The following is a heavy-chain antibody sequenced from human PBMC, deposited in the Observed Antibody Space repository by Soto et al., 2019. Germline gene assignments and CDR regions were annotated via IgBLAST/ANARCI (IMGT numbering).Heavy chain of an antibody. CDR1: GFTFSSYA. CDR2: ISGSGGST. V-gene: IGHV3-23*01. J-gene: IGHJ4*02. CDR3: SKDPNFGLRGGANDY. Sequence: GGSLRLSCAASGFTFSSYAMSWVRQAPGKGLEWVSAISGSGGSTYYADSVKGRFTISRDNAKNTLYLQMNSLRAEDTAVYYCSKDPNFGLRGGANDYWGQGTLVTVSS. D-gene: IGHD5-12*01.